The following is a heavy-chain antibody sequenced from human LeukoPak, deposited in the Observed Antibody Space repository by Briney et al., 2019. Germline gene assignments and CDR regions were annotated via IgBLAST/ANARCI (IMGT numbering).Heavy chain of an antibody. V-gene: IGHV3-23*01. CDR2: ISGSGGST. D-gene: IGHD2-21*01. CDR1: GFTFSSYP. J-gene: IGHJ4*02. Sequence: GGSLRLSCAASGFTFSSYPMSWVRQAPGKGLEWVSVISGSGGSTYYADSVKGRFTISRDNSKNTLYLQMNSLRAEDTAVYYCAKFLPTHIVVANYYFDYWGQGTLVTVSS. CDR3: AKFLPTHIVVANYYFDY.